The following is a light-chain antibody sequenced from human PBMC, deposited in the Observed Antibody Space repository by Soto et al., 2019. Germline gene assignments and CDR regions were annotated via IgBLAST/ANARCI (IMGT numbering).Light chain of an antibody. CDR3: NAQADNGKHV. Sequence: QSALTQPPSASGSPGQSVTISCTGNSNDVGHSSFISWYQQHLGKGPKLIIYEVSKRPSGVPDRFSGSKSGNTASLSVSGLQDEDEADYFCNAQADNGKHVFGTGTKVTVL. CDR2: EVS. V-gene: IGLV2-8*01. J-gene: IGLJ1*01. CDR1: SNDVGHSSF.